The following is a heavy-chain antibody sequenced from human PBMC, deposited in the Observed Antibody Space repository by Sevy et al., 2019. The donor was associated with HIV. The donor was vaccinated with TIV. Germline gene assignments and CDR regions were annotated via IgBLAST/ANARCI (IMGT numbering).Heavy chain of an antibody. CDR2: ISSSSSYI. Sequence: GGSLTLSCAASGFTFSSYSMNWVRHAPGKGLEWVSSISSSSSYIYYADSVKGRFTISRDNAKNSLYLQMNSLRAEDTAVYYCAREYYDSSSSVYIDYWGQGTLVTVSS. J-gene: IGHJ4*02. V-gene: IGHV3-21*01. D-gene: IGHD3-22*01. CDR3: AREYYDSSSSVYIDY. CDR1: GFTFSSYS.